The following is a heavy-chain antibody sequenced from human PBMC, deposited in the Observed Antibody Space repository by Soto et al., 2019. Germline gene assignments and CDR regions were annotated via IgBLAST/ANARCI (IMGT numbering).Heavy chain of an antibody. Sequence: EVQLLESGGGLVQPGGSLRLSCAASGVTFSNYAMSWVRQAPGKGLEWVSTISDSGDTTYYADSVKGRFTISRDNSKSTLYLQMNSLRVEDTALYFCAKRKTRGYAPPTIHYFDSWGQGTLVTVSS. CDR2: ISDSGDTT. CDR1: GVTFSNYA. D-gene: IGHD3-16*01. J-gene: IGHJ4*02. V-gene: IGHV3-23*01. CDR3: AKRKTRGYAPPTIHYFDS.